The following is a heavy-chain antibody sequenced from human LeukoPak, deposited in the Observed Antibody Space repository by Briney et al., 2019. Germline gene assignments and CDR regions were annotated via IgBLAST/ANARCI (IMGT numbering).Heavy chain of an antibody. CDR3: ASQWLPQYYFDY. CDR2: IYYSGST. CDR1: GGSISSSSYY. D-gene: IGHD3-22*01. Sequence: SETLSLTCTVSGGSISSSSYYWGWIRQPPGKGLEWIGSIYYSGSTYYNPSLKSRGTISVDTSKNQFSLKLSSVTAADTAVYYRASQWLPQYYFDYWGQGTLVTVSS. J-gene: IGHJ4*02. V-gene: IGHV4-39*01.